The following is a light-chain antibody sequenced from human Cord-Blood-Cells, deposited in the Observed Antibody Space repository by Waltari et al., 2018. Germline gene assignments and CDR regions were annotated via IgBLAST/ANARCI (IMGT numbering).Light chain of an antibody. CDR1: QSVLYSSNNKNY. V-gene: IGKV4-1*01. J-gene: IGKJ1*01. CDR2: WAS. Sequence: DIVMTQPRDSLAASLRERATFTCKSSQSVLYSSNNKNYLAWYQQKPGQPPKLLIYWASTRKSGVPDRFSGSGSGTDFTLTISSLQAEDVAVYYCQQYYSTPQTFGQGTKVEIK. CDR3: QQYYSTPQT.